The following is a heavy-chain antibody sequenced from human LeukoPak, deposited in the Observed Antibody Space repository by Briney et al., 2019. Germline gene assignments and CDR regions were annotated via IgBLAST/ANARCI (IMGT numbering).Heavy chain of an antibody. CDR3: ARDRSPAPGRSYGRGHFDY. CDR2: INPNSGGT. D-gene: IGHD5-18*01. V-gene: IGHV1-2*02. Sequence: ASVKVSCKASGYTFTCYYMHWVRQAPGQGLELMGWINPNSGGTNYAQKFQGRVTMTRDTSISTAYMELSRLRSDDTAVYYCARDRSPAPGRSYGRGHFDYWGQGTLVTVSS. CDR1: GYTFTCYY. J-gene: IGHJ4*02.